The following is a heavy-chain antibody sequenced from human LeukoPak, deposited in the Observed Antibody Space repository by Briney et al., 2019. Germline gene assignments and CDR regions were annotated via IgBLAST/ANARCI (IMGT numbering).Heavy chain of an antibody. Sequence: PSETLSLTCTVSGGSISSYYWSWIRQPPGKGLEWIGEINHSGSTSYNPSLKSRVTISVDTSKNQFSLKLSSVTAADTAVYYCAREARGNYGGVDYWGQGTLVTVSS. V-gene: IGHV4-34*01. D-gene: IGHD4-11*01. J-gene: IGHJ4*02. CDR3: AREARGNYGGVDY. CDR2: INHSGST. CDR1: GGSISSYY.